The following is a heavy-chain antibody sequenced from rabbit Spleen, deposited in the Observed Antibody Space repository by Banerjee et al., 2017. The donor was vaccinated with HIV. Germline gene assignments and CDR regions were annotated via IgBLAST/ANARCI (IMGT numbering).Heavy chain of an antibody. V-gene: IGHV1S45*01. D-gene: IGHD1-1*01. CDR1: GVSLNGKDV. J-gene: IGHJ4*01. CDR2: INSVTGKS. Sequence: EQLEESGGGLVKPEGSLTLTCKASGVSLNGKDVMCWVRQAPGKGLEWIACINSVTGKSVYASGAEGLIIITRTSSTKVTLQMTSLTAADTATYFCARDFVVVIGWNFNLWGPGTLVTVS. CDR3: ARDFVVVIGWNFNL.